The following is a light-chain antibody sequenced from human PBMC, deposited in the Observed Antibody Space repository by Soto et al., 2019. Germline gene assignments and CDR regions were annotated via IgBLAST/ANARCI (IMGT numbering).Light chain of an antibody. V-gene: IGLV1-40*01. J-gene: IGLJ7*01. Sequence: QSVLTQPPSVSGAPGKRVTISCTGSSSNIGAGYDVHWYQQLPGTAPKLLIYGNSNRPSGVPDRFSGSKSGTSASLAITGLQAEDEADYYCQSYDSSLSAVFGGGTQLTVL. CDR3: QSYDSSLSAV. CDR2: GNS. CDR1: SSNIGAGYD.